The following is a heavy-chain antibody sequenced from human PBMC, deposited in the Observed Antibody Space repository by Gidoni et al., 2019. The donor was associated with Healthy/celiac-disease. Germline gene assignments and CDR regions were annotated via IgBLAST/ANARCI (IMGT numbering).Heavy chain of an antibody. CDR3: ARNRITIFGVGTEDFDY. J-gene: IGHJ4*02. V-gene: IGHV1-69*01. CDR1: GGTFSRSA. D-gene: IGHD3-3*01. CDR2: IIPIGGTA. Sequence: QVQLVPSGAEVKKPGSSVKVSCQASGGTFSRSAISGVRQAPEQGLEWMGGIIPIGGTANDAQKYQGRGTITADESTSTDYMELSSLRSEDTAVYYWARNRITIFGVGTEDFDYWGQGTLVTVSS.